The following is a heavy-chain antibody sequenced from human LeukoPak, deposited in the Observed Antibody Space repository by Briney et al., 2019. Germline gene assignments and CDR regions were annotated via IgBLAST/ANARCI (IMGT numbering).Heavy chain of an antibody. J-gene: IGHJ4*02. D-gene: IGHD3-10*01. Sequence: GASVKVSCKAAGYSFTAFHMHWVRQAPGQGLEWMGWINPDSGGTHYAQRFQGRVTMTRDTSISTVYMELSRLRSDDTAVYYYARDGSGSSSFDYWGQGTLVTVSS. V-gene: IGHV1-2*02. CDR1: GYSFTAFH. CDR3: ARDGSGSSSFDY. CDR2: INPDSGGT.